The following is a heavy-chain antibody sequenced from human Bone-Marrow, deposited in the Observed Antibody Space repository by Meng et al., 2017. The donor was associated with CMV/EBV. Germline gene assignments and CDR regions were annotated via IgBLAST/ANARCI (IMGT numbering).Heavy chain of an antibody. CDR3: VRVVGMGWYDS. Sequence: SEPLSLTCAVYGGSFSGYYWSWIRQPPGKGLEWIGEINHSGSTNYNPSLKSRVTISVDTSKNQFSLKLSSVTAADTAVYYCVRVVGMGWYDSWGQGTLVTVSS. CDR2: INHSGST. V-gene: IGHV4-34*01. J-gene: IGHJ5*01. CDR1: GGSFSGYY. D-gene: IGHD2-21*01.